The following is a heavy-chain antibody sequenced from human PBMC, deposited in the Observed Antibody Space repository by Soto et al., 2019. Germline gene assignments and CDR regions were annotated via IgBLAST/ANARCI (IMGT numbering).Heavy chain of an antibody. CDR1: GFIFSEST. J-gene: IGHJ4*02. V-gene: IGHV3-64D*06. Sequence: EVQLVESGGGLVQPGGSLRLSCSASGFIFSESTIYWVRQVPGKGLEAISAVSTSGRSTYYADSVKDRFTISRDNSKNTLFLQMGSLRPEDTAIYYCVQQAHDLDGVAFDYWGQGTQVTVAS. CDR3: VQQAHDLDGVAFDY. D-gene: IGHD3-3*01. CDR2: VSTSGRST.